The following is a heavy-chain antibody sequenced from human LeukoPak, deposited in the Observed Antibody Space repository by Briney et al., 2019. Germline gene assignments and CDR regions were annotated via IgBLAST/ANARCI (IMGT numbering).Heavy chain of an antibody. J-gene: IGHJ4*02. Sequence: PSETLSLTCAVSGGSISSSGYSWSWIRQPPGKGLEWIGYIYHSGSTYYNPPLKSRVTISVDRSENQFSLRLSSVTAADTAVYYCARLNPLDFWSGSPFDYWGQGTLVTVSS. CDR3: ARLNPLDFWSGSPFDY. CDR1: GGSISSSGYS. CDR2: IYHSGST. D-gene: IGHD3-3*01. V-gene: IGHV4-30-2*01.